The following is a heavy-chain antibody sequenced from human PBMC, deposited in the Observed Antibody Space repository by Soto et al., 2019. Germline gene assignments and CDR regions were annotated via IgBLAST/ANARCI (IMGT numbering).Heavy chain of an antibody. J-gene: IGHJ4*02. CDR1: GGTFSSYA. Sequence: SVKVSCKASGGTFSSYAISWVRQAPGQGLEWMGGIIPIFGTANYAQKFQGRVTITADESTSTAYMELSSLRSEDTAVYYCAREYQDYYDSSGSLDYWGQGTLVTVSS. CDR2: IIPIFGTA. D-gene: IGHD3-22*01. V-gene: IGHV1-69*13. CDR3: AREYQDYYDSSGSLDY.